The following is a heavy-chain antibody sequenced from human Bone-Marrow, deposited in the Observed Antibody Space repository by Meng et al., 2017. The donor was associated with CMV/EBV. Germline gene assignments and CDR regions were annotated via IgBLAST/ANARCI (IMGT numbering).Heavy chain of an antibody. D-gene: IGHD3-10*01. V-gene: IGHV1-2*02. CDR3: ARDGWENYYGSGSFLDY. CDR1: GYTFTGYY. CDR2: INPNSGGT. Sequence: ASVKVSCKASGYTFTGYYMHWVRQAPGQGLEWMGWINPNSGGTNYAQKFQGRVTMTRDTSISTAYMELSRLRSDDTAGYYCARDGWENYYGSGSFLDYWGQGTLVTVSS. J-gene: IGHJ4*02.